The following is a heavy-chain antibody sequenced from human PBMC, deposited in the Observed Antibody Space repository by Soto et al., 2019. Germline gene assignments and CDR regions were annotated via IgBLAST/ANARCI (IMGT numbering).Heavy chain of an antibody. CDR3: ARHRLNVKAAAENFDY. V-gene: IGHV4-39*01. CDR1: GGSISSSSYY. CDR2: IYYSGST. D-gene: IGHD6-13*01. J-gene: IGHJ4*02. Sequence: SETLSLTCTVSGGSISSSSYYWGWIRQPPGKGLEWIGSIYYSGSTYYNPSLKSRVTISVDTSKNQFSLKLSSVTAADTAVYYCARHRLNVKAAAENFDYWGQGTLVTVSS.